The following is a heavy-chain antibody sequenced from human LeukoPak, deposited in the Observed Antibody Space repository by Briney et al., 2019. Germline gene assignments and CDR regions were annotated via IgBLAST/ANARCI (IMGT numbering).Heavy chain of an antibody. D-gene: IGHD1-14*01. Sequence: GGSLRLSCAASGFTFSSCGFNWVRQAPGKGLEWVSSIGPTGTDRYYADSVRGRFTISRDNAKNSMYLQMDSLKDEDTAVYYCATETIGRHYDYWGQGTLLTVSS. J-gene: IGHJ4*02. CDR1: GFTFSSCG. CDR3: ATETIGRHYDY. V-gene: IGHV3-21*01. CDR2: IGPTGTDR.